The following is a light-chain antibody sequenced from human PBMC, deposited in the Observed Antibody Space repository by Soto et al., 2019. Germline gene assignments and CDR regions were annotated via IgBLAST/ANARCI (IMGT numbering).Light chain of an antibody. Sequence: EIVLTQSPGTLSLSSGERATLSCRASQSIASSYLAWYQQRPGQAPRLLVSGTSSRATGIPDRFNGSGSGTDFTLTIARLEPEDFAVYYCQHYGTSPFTFGPGTKVHIK. V-gene: IGKV3-20*01. CDR3: QHYGTSPFT. CDR2: GTS. J-gene: IGKJ3*01. CDR1: QSIASSY.